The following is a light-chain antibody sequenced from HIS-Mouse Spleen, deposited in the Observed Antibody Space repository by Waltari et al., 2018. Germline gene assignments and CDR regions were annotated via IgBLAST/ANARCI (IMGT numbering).Light chain of an antibody. V-gene: IGLV1-47*01. CDR2: RNN. J-gene: IGLJ3*02. CDR3: AAWDDSLSGWV. CDR1: SSNIGSNY. Sequence: QSVLTQPPSASGTPGQRVTISCSGSSSNIGSNYVYWYQQLPGTAPKLLIYRNNQRPAGGPDRFSGSKSCTSASLASSGLRSEDEADYYCAAWDDSLSGWVFGGGTKLTVL.